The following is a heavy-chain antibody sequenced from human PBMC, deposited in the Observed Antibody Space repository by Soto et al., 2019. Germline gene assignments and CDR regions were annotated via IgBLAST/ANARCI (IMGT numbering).Heavy chain of an antibody. Sequence: SETLSLTCTVSGGSISSSSYYWGWIRQPPGKGLEWIGSIHYSGNTYYNPSFKSRVTTSLDTSKNQFSLKLSSVTAADTAVYYCTRPFGTTTVYFAMDVWGQGTTVTVSS. CDR1: GGSISSSSYY. J-gene: IGHJ6*02. CDR2: IHYSGNT. CDR3: TRPFGTTTVYFAMDV. V-gene: IGHV4-39*01. D-gene: IGHD1-7*01.